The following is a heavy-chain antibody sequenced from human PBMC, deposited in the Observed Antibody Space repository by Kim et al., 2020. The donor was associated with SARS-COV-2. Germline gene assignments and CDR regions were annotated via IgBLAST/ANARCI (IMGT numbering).Heavy chain of an antibody. CDR3: ARDIGYVGINGMDG. CDR2: ISYDGSNK. Sequence: GGSLRLSCAASGITFSSYAMHWVRQAPGKGLEWVAVISYDGSNKYYADSVKGRFTISRDNSKNTLYLQMNSLRAEDTAVYYCARDIGYVGINGMDGWGQGNTVTVSS. CDR1: GITFSSYA. J-gene: IGHJ6*02. V-gene: IGHV3-30-3*01. D-gene: IGHD2-15*01.